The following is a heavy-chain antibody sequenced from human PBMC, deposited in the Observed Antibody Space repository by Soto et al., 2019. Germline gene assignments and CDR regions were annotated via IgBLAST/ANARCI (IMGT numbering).Heavy chain of an antibody. D-gene: IGHD1-26*01. V-gene: IGHV1-46*01. CDR2: INPSGGST. CDR1: GYTFTSYY. J-gene: IGHJ1*01. Sequence: ASVKVSCKASGYTFTSYYMHWVRQAPGQGLEWMGIINPSGGSTSYAQKFQGRVTMTRDTSTSTVYMELSSLRSEDTAVYYCARERGIVGAPPLSDFQHWGQGXLVTVSS. CDR3: ARERGIVGAPPLSDFQH.